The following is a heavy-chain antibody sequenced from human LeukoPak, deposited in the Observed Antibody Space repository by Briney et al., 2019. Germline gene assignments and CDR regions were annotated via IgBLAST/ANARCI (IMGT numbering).Heavy chain of an antibody. J-gene: IGHJ4*02. CDR2: INPNSGGT. CDR3: ARDLGSDYGDYSFDY. D-gene: IGHD4-17*01. Sequence: GASVKVSCKASGYTFTGYYMHWVRQAPGQGLEWMGWINPNSGGTNYAQKFQGRVTMTRDTSISTAYMELSRLRSDDTAVYYCARDLGSDYGDYSFDYWGQGTLVTVSS. V-gene: IGHV1-2*02. CDR1: GYTFTGYY.